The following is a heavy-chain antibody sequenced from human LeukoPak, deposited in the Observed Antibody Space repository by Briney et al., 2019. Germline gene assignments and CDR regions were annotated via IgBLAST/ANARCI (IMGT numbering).Heavy chain of an antibody. Sequence: GGSLRLSCVASGFTFSSYGMHWVRQAPGKGLEWVAVILYDGSNKYYADSVKGRFTISRDNSKNTLYLQMNSLRAEDTAVYYCAKGTTNFWSGYYGYFDYWGQGTLVTVSS. J-gene: IGHJ4*02. D-gene: IGHD3-3*01. CDR2: ILYDGSNK. V-gene: IGHV3-30*18. CDR1: GFTFSSYG. CDR3: AKGTTNFWSGYYGYFDY.